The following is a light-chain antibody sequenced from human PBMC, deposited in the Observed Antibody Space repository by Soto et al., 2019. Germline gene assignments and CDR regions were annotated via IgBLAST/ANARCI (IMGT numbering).Light chain of an antibody. CDR1: SSDVGGYDY. CDR3: SSYTSSSTVV. Sequence: QSALTQPASVSGSPGQSITISCTGTSSDVGGYDYVSWYQQHPGKAPKLMIYNVRNRPSGVSNRFSGSKAGNTASLTISGLQAEYEAAYYCSSYTSSSTVVFGGGTKVTVL. J-gene: IGLJ2*01. CDR2: NVR. V-gene: IGLV2-14*01.